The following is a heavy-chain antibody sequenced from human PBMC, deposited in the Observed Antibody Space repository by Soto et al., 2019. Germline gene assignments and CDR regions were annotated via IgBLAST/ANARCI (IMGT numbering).Heavy chain of an antibody. CDR2: IYYSGST. J-gene: IGHJ6*03. CDR1: GGSISSSSYY. V-gene: IGHV4-39*01. D-gene: IGHD3-10*01. CDR3: ARLAGEDYYGSGSYYIGYYYMDV. Sequence: PSETLSLTCTVSGGSISSSSYYWGWIRQPPGKGLEWIGSIYYSGSTYYNPSLKSRVTISVDTSKNQFSLKLSSVTAADTAVYYCARLAGEDYYGSGSYYIGYYYMDVWGKGTTVTVSS.